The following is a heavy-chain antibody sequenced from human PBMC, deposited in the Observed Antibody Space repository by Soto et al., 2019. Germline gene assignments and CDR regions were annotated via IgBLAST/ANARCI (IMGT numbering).Heavy chain of an antibody. J-gene: IGHJ6*02. Sequence: PGESLKISCKGSGYSFISYWIGWVRQMPGKGLEWMGIIYPGDSDTRYSPSFQGQVTISADKSISTAYLQWSSLKASDTAMYYCARISAAGKYYDGMDVWGQGTTVTVSS. CDR1: GYSFISYW. V-gene: IGHV5-51*01. CDR3: ARISAAGKYYDGMDV. CDR2: IYPGDSDT. D-gene: IGHD6-13*01.